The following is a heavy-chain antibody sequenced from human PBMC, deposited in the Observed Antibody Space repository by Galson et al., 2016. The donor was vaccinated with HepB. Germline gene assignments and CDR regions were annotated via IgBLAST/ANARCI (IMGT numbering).Heavy chain of an antibody. CDR1: GGSISSSIYY. J-gene: IGHJ4*02. Sequence: SETLSLTCTVSGGSISSSIYYWGWIRQPPGKGLEWIGYIPHIGINKYNPSLNSRFTISADMSRNQFSLKLSSVTAADTGVYYCARHSGAGSYPLDYWGRGTLVTVSS. CDR3: ARHSGAGSYPLDY. CDR2: IPHIGIN. V-gene: IGHV4-61*05. D-gene: IGHD3-10*01.